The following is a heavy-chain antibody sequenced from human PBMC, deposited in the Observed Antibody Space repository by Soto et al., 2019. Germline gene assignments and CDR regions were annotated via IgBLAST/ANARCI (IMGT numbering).Heavy chain of an antibody. CDR3: RIWGSYRPDMIDY. J-gene: IGHJ4*02. V-gene: IGHV1-24*01. CDR1: GYTLTELS. Sequence: ASVKVSCKVSGYTLTELSMHLVRQAPGKGLEWMGGFDPEGGETIYAQKFQGRVTMTEDTSTDTAYMELSSLRSEDTAVYYCRIWGSYRPDMIDYWGQGTLVTVSS. D-gene: IGHD3-16*02. CDR2: FDPEGGET.